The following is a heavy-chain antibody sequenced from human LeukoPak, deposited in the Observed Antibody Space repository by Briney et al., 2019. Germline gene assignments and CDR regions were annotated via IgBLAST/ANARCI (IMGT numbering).Heavy chain of an antibody. CDR2: IYHSGST. CDR3: ARVMTTVTSGAMDV. D-gene: IGHD4-17*01. V-gene: IGHV4-30-2*01. J-gene: IGHJ6*02. CDR1: GGSISSGGYS. Sequence: SETLSLTCAVSGGSISSGGYSWSWIRQPPGKGLEWIVYIYHSGSTYYNPSLKSRVTISVDRSKNQFSLKLSSVTAADTAVYYCARVMTTVTSGAMDVWGQGTTVTVSS.